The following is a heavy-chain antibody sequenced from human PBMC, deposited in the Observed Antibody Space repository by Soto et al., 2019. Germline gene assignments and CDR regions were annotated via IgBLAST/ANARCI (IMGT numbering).Heavy chain of an antibody. CDR2: IIPIFGTA. J-gene: IGHJ6*02. V-gene: IGHV1-69*12. CDR1: GGTFSSYA. Sequence: QVQLVQSGAEVKKPGSSVKVSCKASGGTFSSYAISWVRQAPGQGLEWMGGIIPIFGTANYAQKFQGRVTITADESTSTSFMMLCSLRSEDSAVYYCASDCRRFGELFGMDVWGQGTTVTVSS. D-gene: IGHD3-10*01. CDR3: ASDCRRFGELFGMDV.